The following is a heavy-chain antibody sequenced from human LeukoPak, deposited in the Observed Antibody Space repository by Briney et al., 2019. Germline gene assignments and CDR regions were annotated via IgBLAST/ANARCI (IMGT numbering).Heavy chain of an antibody. CDR1: GYTLTELA. J-gene: IGHJ3*02. D-gene: IGHD5-12*01. CDR3: ATEKHVDIVATGEAFDI. Sequence: HWASVKVSCKVSGYTLTELAMHWVRQAPGKGLEWMGGFDHEDGETVYAQKFQGRVTMSEDTSTDTAFMELSSLRSEDTAVYYCATEKHVDIVATGEAFDIWGQGTMVTVSS. V-gene: IGHV1-24*01. CDR2: FDHEDGET.